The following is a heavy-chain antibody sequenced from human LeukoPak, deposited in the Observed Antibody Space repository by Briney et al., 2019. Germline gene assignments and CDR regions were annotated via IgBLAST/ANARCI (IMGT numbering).Heavy chain of an antibody. D-gene: IGHD1-1*01. Sequence: ASVKVSCKASGYTFTNYDINWVRQAAGQGPEWMGWMNPNSGGTGYAQDFQGRVTMTRNTSISAAYMELSSLRSDDTAVYYCARGGSRTPGGYYYYYMDVWGKGTKVTVSS. CDR3: ARGGSRTPGGYYYYYMDV. CDR1: GYTFTNYD. J-gene: IGHJ6*03. V-gene: IGHV1-8*01. CDR2: MNPNSGGT.